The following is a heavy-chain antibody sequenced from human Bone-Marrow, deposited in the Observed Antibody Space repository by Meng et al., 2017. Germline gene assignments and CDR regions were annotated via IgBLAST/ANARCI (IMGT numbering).Heavy chain of an antibody. D-gene: IGHD6-25*01. J-gene: IGHJ4*02. V-gene: IGHV1-2*06. CDR1: AYNFPDYY. CDR3: ARDEDISAAGKLFGDY. Sequence: VEVVQSWPEGNELGTSLKFSSKPSAYNFPDYYIHWERRAPGQGLEWMGRINPKSGDTHYAQKFQARVTMTGETSISTAYMELSGLRSDDTAMYYCARDEDISAAGKLFGDYWGQGTLVTVSS. CDR2: INPKSGDT.